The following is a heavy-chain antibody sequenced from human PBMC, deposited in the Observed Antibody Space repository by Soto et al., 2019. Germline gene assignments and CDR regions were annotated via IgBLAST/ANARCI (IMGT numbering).Heavy chain of an antibody. CDR1: GYTFTSYG. Sequence: QVHLVQSGAEVKKPGASVKVSCKASGYTFTSYGISWVRQAPGQGLEWMGWISAYNGNTNYAQKLQGRVTMTTDTSTSTAYRALRSLRSDDPAVYYCARAIMIIFGGVIVMRGGGMDVWGQGTTVTVSS. CDR3: ARAIMIIFGGVIVMRGGGMDV. CDR2: ISAYNGNT. J-gene: IGHJ6*02. V-gene: IGHV1-18*01. D-gene: IGHD3-16*02.